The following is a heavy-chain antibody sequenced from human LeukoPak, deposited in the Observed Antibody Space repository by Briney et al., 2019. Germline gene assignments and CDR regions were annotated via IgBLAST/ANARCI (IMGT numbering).Heavy chain of an antibody. V-gene: IGHV3-21*01. Sequence: GGSLRLSCAASGFTFSSYAMTWVRQAPGKGLEWVSSISSSSSYIYYADSVKGRFTISRDNAKNSLYLQMNSLRAEDTAVYYCAKGPKFYYYMDVWGKGTTVTVSS. J-gene: IGHJ6*03. CDR3: AKGPKFYYYMDV. CDR2: ISSSSSYI. CDR1: GFTFSSYA.